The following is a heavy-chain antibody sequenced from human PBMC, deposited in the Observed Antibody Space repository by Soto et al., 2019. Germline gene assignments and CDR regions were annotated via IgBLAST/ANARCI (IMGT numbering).Heavy chain of an antibody. J-gene: IGHJ4*02. D-gene: IGHD2-2*01. CDR2: IYTSGST. V-gene: IGHV4-4*07. CDR1: GGSIRSYY. CDR3: ARLYCSSTSCYYFDY. Sequence: PSETLSLTCTVSGGSIRSYYWSWIRQPAGKGLEWIGRIYTSGSTNYNPSLKSRVTMSVDTSKNQFSLKLSSVTAADTAVYYCARLYCSSTSCYYFDYWGQGTLVTVSS.